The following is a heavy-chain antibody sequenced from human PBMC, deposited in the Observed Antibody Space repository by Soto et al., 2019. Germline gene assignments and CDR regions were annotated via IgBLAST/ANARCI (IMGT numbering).Heavy chain of an antibody. D-gene: IGHD3-10*01. V-gene: IGHV3-23*01. CDR2: ISGSGRKT. Sequence: EVQLLESGGGLVQPGGSLRLSCAASGFTFSSHAMNWVRQAPGKGLEWVSGISGSGRKTYYADSVKGRFTIFRDTSKNTVYLQMNSLRAEDTALYYCAKDVSVATVVIAVGRPTMDVWGQGTTVIVSS. CDR3: AKDVSVATVVIAVGRPTMDV. CDR1: GFTFSSHA. J-gene: IGHJ6*01.